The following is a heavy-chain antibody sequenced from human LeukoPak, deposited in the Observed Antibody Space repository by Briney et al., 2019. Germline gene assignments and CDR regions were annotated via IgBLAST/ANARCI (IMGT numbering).Heavy chain of an antibody. Sequence: SETLSLTCTVSAGSISSSSYYWGWIRQPPGKGLEWIGSIYYSGSTYYNPSLKSRVTISVDTSKNKFSLKLSSVTAADTAVYYCARRALGDCSSTSCFDSSSWHGLFDYWGQGTLVTVSS. J-gene: IGHJ4*02. D-gene: IGHD2-2*01. CDR2: IYYSGST. V-gene: IGHV4-39*01. CDR3: ARRALGDCSSTSCFDSSSWHGLFDY. CDR1: AGSISSSSYY.